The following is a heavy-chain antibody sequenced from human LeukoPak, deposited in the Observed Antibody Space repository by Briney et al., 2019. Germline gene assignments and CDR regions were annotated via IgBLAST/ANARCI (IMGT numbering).Heavy chain of an antibody. CDR3: AKSHNYYDSSGYYYD. CDR1: GFTFSSYA. Sequence: GGSLRLSCAASGFTFSSYAMSWVRQAPGKGLXXXSAISGSGGSTYYADSVKGRFTISRDNSKNTLYLQMNSLRAEDTAVYYCAKSHNYYDSSGYYYDWGQGTLVTVSS. V-gene: IGHV3-23*01. D-gene: IGHD3-22*01. J-gene: IGHJ4*02. CDR2: ISGSGGST.